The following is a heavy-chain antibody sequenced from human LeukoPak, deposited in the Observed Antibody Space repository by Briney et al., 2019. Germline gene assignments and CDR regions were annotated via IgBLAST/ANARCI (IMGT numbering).Heavy chain of an antibody. D-gene: IGHD6-13*01. CDR3: AREEQHQRGRHFEY. CDR1: GYTFSDYY. J-gene: IGHJ4*02. Sequence: ASVKVSCKVSGYTFSDYYIHWVRQGPGQGLEWMGWINPNSGTNYAQNFQGRVTMTRDTSISTAYMELSRLRSDDTAVYYCAREEQHQRGRHFEYWGQGTLVTVSS. V-gene: IGHV1-2*02. CDR2: INPNSGT.